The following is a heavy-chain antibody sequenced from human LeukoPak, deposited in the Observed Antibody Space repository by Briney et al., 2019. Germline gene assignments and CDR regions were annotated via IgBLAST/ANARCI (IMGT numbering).Heavy chain of an antibody. J-gene: IGHJ4*02. CDR1: GGSISSYY. Sequence: SETLSLTCTVSGGSISSYYWSWIRQPPGKGLEWIGYIYYSGSTNYNPSLKSRVTISVDTSKNQFSLKLSSVTAADTAVYYCARVGGYCSSTSCYTRGYYFDYWGQGTLVTVSS. CDR2: IYYSGST. V-gene: IGHV4-59*12. D-gene: IGHD2-2*02. CDR3: ARVGGYCSSTSCYTRGYYFDY.